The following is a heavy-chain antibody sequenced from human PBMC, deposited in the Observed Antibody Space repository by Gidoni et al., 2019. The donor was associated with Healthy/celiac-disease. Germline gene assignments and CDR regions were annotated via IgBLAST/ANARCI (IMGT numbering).Heavy chain of an antibody. CDR1: GGTFSSYA. CDR2: IIPIFGTA. CDR3: ALLWGGLAAASPPEFDY. D-gene: IGHD6-13*01. Sequence: QVQLVQSGAEVKKPGSSVKVSCKASGGTFSSYAISWVRQAPGQGLEWMGGIIPIFGTANYAQKFQGRVTITADESTSTAYMELSSLRSEDTAVYYCALLWGGLAAASPPEFDYWGQGTLVTVSS. V-gene: IGHV1-69*01. J-gene: IGHJ4*02.